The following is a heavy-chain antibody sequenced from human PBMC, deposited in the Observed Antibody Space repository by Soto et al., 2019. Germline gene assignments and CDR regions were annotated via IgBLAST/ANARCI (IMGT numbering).Heavy chain of an antibody. CDR1: GFTFGDYA. D-gene: IGHD6-13*01. Sequence: GGSLRLSCTASGFTFGDYAMSWFRQAPGKGLEWVGFIRSKAYGGTTEYAASVKGRFTISRDDSKSIAYLQMNSLKTEDTAVYYCTRDERQLVPGGYYYYGMDVWGQGTTVTVSS. V-gene: IGHV3-49*03. CDR2: IRSKAYGGTT. CDR3: TRDERQLVPGGYYYYGMDV. J-gene: IGHJ6*02.